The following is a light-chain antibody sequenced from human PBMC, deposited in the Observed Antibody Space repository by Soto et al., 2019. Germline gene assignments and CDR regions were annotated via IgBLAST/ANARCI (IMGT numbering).Light chain of an antibody. CDR3: CSYAGSDTYV. J-gene: IGLJ1*01. CDR1: SSDVGSYKL. V-gene: IGLV2-23*01. Sequence: QSVLTQPASVSGSPGQSITISCTGTSSDVGSYKLVSWYQQHPGEAPKMMIYEGTKRPSGVSNRFSGSKSGNTASLTISGLQSEDEADYYCCSYAGSDTYVFGSGTKLTVL. CDR2: EGT.